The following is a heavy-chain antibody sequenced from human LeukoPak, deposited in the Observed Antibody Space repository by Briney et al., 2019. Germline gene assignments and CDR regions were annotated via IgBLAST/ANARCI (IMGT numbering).Heavy chain of an antibody. D-gene: IGHD2-15*01. CDR3: GRYRAGYCSGGSCYRWFDP. CDR2: IYYSGST. J-gene: IGHJ5*02. V-gene: IGHV4-59*08. CDR1: GGSISSYY. Sequence: SETLSLTCTGSGGSISSYYWSWIRQPPGKGLEWIGYIYYSGSTNYHPSLKSRVTIPVDTSKNQCSLKLSSVTGADTAVYYCGRYRAGYCSGGSCYRWFDPWGQATLVTVSS.